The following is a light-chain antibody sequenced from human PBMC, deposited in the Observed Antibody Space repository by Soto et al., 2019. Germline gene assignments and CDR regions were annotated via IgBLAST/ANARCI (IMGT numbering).Light chain of an antibody. CDR3: QQYGDSPQT. J-gene: IGKJ1*01. Sequence: DVELTQSHSFLSASVGDRVTITCWASQAISSYLAWYQQKPGKAPKLLIYAASSLQSGVPSRFSGSGSGTDFTLTITRLEPEDFAVYYCQQYGDSPQTFGPGTKVDIK. V-gene: IGKV1-9*01. CDR1: QAISSY. CDR2: AAS.